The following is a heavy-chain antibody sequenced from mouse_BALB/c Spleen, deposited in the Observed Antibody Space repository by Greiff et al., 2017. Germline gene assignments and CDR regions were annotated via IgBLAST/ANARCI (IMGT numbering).Heavy chain of an antibody. CDR1: GYSITSDYA. D-gene: IGHD1-1*01. CDR3: ARRGRGAMDY. CDR2: ISYSGST. V-gene: IGHV3-2*02. J-gene: IGHJ4*01. Sequence: EVKLMESGPGLVKPSQSLSLTCTVTGYSITSDYAWNWIRQFPGNKLEWMGYISYSGSTSYNPSLKSRISITRDTSKNQFFLQLNSVTTEDTATYYCARRGRGAMDYWGQGTSVTVSS.